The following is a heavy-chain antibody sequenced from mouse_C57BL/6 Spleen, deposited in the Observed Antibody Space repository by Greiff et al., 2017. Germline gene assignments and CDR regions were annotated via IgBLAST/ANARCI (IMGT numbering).Heavy chain of an antibody. CDR3: ARNRGNWDEYFDV. V-gene: IGHV2-2*01. Sequence: VQLQQSGPGLVQPSQSLSITCTVSGFSLTSYGVHWVRQSPGKGLEWLGVIWSGGSTDYNAAFISRLSISKDNSKSQVFFKMNSLQADDTAIYYCARNRGNWDEYFDVWGTGTTVTVSS. D-gene: IGHD4-1*02. CDR2: IWSGGST. J-gene: IGHJ1*03. CDR1: GFSLTSYG.